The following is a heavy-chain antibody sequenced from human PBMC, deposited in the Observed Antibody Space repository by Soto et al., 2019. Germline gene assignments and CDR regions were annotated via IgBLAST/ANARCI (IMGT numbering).Heavy chain of an antibody. Sequence: QVQLVESGGGVVQPGRSLRLSCAASGFTFSSSVMHWVRQAPGRGLEWVAVIWSDGSKKYYPDSVTGRFAISRDNSINTLYLQMSSLSAQDTAVYYCAREVLWSGYNYAVDVWCQAKTLTVSS. CDR3: AREVLWSGYNYAVDV. V-gene: IGHV3-33*01. CDR2: IWSDGSKK. CDR1: GFTFSSSV. D-gene: IGHD3-3*01. J-gene: IGHJ6*02.